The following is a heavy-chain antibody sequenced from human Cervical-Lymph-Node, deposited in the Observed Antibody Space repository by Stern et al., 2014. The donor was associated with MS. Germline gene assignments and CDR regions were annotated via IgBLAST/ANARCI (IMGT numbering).Heavy chain of an antibody. D-gene: IGHD4-23*01. CDR2: ISSGGSYI. V-gene: IGHV3-21*01. CDR3: ARGRGGNYRYYFDY. CDR1: GFTFSSYG. J-gene: IGHJ4*02. Sequence: EVQLEESGGGLVKPGGSLRLSCAASGFTFSSYGMNWVRQAPGKGLAWVASISSGGSYIYYADSLKGRFTISRDNAKNSLYLQMNSLRAEDTAVYYCARGRGGNYRYYFDYWGQGTLVTVSS.